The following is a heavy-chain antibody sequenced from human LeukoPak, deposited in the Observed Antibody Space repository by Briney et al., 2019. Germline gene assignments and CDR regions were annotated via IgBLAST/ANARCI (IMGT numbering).Heavy chain of an antibody. J-gene: IGHJ3*02. V-gene: IGHV5-51*01. CDR1: GYSFTTYW. CDR3: SCSSAFDI. Sequence: GESLKISCKSSGYSFTTYWIGWVRQMPGKGLEWMGVIYPGDSDTRYSPSFQGQVTISADKSISTAYLQWSSLKASDTAMYYCSCSSAFDIWGQGTMVTVSS. D-gene: IGHD6-6*01. CDR2: IYPGDSDT.